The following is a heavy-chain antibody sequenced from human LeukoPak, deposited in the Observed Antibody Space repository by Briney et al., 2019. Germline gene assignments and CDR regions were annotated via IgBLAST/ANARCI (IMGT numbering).Heavy chain of an antibody. CDR1: GGSISSGGYS. D-gene: IGHD3-16*01. CDR2: IYYSGST. Sequence: SETLSLTCAVSGGSISSGGYSWSWIRQPPGKGLEWIGYIYYSGSTYYNPSLKSRVTISVDTSKNQFSLKLTSVTAADTAVYYCARGDYDYLSGTYSFDLWGQGIRVTVSS. V-gene: IGHV4-30-4*07. CDR3: ARGDYDYLSGTYSFDL. J-gene: IGHJ5*02.